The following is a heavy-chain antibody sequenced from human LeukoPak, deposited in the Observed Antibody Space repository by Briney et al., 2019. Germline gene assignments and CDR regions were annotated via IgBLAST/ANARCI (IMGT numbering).Heavy chain of an antibody. V-gene: IGHV3-21*01. J-gene: IGHJ4*02. CDR1: GFTFSSYS. CDR3: ARDNVGPGGSGFDY. Sequence: GGSLRLSCAASGFTFSSYSMNWVRQAPGKGLEWVLSISSSSSYIYYADSVKGRFTISRDNAKNSLYLQMNSLRAEDTAVYYCARDNVGPGGSGFDYWGQGTLVTVSS. D-gene: IGHD3-10*01. CDR2: ISSSSSYI.